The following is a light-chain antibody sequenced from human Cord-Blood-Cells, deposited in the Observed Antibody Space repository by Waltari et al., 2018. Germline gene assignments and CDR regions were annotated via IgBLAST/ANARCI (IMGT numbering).Light chain of an antibody. CDR3: SSYTSSSTLYV. V-gene: IGLV2-14*01. Sequence: QSALTQPASVSGSPGQSITISCTGTSSDVGGYNYVSWYQQHPGKAPKRMIYDVSNRPSGVSNRFSGSKSGSTASLTISGLQAEDEADYYCSSYTSSSTLYVFGTGTKVTVL. J-gene: IGLJ1*01. CDR2: DVS. CDR1: SSDVGGYNY.